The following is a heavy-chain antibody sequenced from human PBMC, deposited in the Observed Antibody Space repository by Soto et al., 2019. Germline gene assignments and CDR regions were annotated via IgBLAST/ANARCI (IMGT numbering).Heavy chain of an antibody. CDR3: ARVERGTATTVVDAFDI. J-gene: IGHJ3*02. D-gene: IGHD1-1*01. CDR1: GGFVTSGSYY. V-gene: IGHV4-34*01. CDR2: MSHSGGT. Sequence: QGQLQQWGAGLLKPSETLSLTCAVYGGFVTSGSYYWSWIRQRPGKGLGWIGEMSHSGGTHFNPSLKIRVTITVDTSKNQFTLKMSSVTASDTALYYCARVERGTATTVVDAFDIWGPGKMVTVSS.